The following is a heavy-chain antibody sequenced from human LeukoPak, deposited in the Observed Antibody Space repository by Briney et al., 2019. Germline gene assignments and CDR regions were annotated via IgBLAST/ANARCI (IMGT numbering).Heavy chain of an antibody. CDR1: KFTFSNYA. J-gene: IGHJ4*02. CDR3: ARETYYDILTGSDFDY. CDR2: ISSDGGGT. D-gene: IGHD3-9*01. V-gene: IGHV3-23*01. Sequence: GGSLRLSCAASKFTFSNYAMSWVRQAPGKGLEWVSGISSDGGGTNYAESVKGRFTISRDNSKNTLYLQMNSLRAEDTAVYYCARETYYDILTGSDFDYWGQGTLVTVSS.